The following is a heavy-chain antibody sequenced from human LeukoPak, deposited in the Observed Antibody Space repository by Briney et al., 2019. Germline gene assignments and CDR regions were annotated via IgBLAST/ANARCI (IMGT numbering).Heavy chain of an antibody. D-gene: IGHD6-19*01. J-gene: IGHJ4*02. CDR3: ARTVAGTGTY. CDR1: GFTFSSYS. CDR2: ISSSSTYI. V-gene: IGHV3-21*01. Sequence: GGSLRLSCAASGFTFSSYSMNWVRQAPGKGLEWVSSISSSSTYIYYADSVKGRFTISRDNAKISLYLQMNSLRAEDTAVYYCARTVAGTGTYWGQGTLVTVSS.